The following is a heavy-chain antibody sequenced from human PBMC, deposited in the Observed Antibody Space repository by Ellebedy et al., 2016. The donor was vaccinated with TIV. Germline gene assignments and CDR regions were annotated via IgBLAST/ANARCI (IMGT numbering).Heavy chain of an antibody. Sequence: PGGSLRLSCEASGFSFGSLWMSWVRQAPGKGLELVANINQYGSDKYYVDSVKGRFTISRDNAKNSLYLQMDSLRAEDTAVYYCAREGERRDPKTYPFDYWGQGTLVTVSS. CDR2: INQYGSDK. CDR1: GFSFGSLW. J-gene: IGHJ4*02. CDR3: AREGERRDPKTYPFDY. D-gene: IGHD3-16*01. V-gene: IGHV3-7*01.